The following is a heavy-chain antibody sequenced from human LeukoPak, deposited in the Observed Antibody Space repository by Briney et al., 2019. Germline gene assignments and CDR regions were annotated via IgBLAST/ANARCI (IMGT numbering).Heavy chain of an antibody. CDR2: ISAYNGNT. CDR3: ARRSGSYYNAWFDP. J-gene: IGHJ5*02. D-gene: IGHD1-26*01. V-gene: IGHV1-18*01. Sequence: GASVKVSCKASGYTFTSYGISWVRQAPGQGLEWMGWISAYNGNTNYAQKLQGRVTMTTDTSTSTAYMGLRSLRSDDTAVYYCARRSGSYYNAWFDPWGQGTLVTVSS. CDR1: GYTFTSYG.